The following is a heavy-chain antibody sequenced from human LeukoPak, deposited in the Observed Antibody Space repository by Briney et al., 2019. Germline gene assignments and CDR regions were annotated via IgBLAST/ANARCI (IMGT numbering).Heavy chain of an antibody. CDR3: ARGSGSGWTDD. Sequence: PGGSLRLSCAASGYIFNNYAMSWVRQAPGKGLEWVSGISDTGGSTYYADSVKGRFTISRDNSKNTLYLQMNSLRAEDTAVYYCARGSGSGWTDDWGQGTLLAVSS. V-gene: IGHV3-23*01. J-gene: IGHJ4*02. CDR2: ISDTGGST. CDR1: GYIFNNYA. D-gene: IGHD6-19*01.